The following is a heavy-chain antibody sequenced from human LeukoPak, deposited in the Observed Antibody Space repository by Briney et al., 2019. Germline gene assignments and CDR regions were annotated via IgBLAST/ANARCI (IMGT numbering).Heavy chain of an antibody. CDR3: AVVVVVAATRGFDY. CDR1: GYTFTGYY. J-gene: IGHJ4*02. CDR2: INPNSGGT. Sequence: ASVKVSCKASGYTFTGYYVHWVRQAPGQGLEWMGWINPNSGGTNYAQKFQGRVTMTRDTSISTAYMELSRLRSDDTAVYYCAVVVVVAATRGFDYWGQGTLVTVSS. D-gene: IGHD2-15*01. V-gene: IGHV1-2*02.